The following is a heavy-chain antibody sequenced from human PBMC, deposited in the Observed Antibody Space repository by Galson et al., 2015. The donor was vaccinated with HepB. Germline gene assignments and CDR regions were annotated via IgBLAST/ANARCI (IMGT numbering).Heavy chain of an antibody. CDR2: ISGSGGST. CDR1: GFTFSSYA. J-gene: IGHJ4*02. D-gene: IGHD3-3*01. V-gene: IGHV3-23*01. Sequence: SLRLSCAASGFTFSSYAMSWVRQAPGKGLEWVSAISGSGGSTYYADSVKGRFTISRDNSKNTLYLQMNSLRAEDTAVYYCAKGKVVWSGYPDYWGQGTLVTVSS. CDR3: AKGKVVWSGYPDY.